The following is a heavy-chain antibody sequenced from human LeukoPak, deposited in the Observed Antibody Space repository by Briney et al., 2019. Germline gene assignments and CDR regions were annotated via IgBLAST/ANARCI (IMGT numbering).Heavy chain of an antibody. Sequence: SETLSLTCTISGGSISSYFWSWIRQPPGKGLEWIGYIYYTGSTNYNPSLKSRVTISVDTSKNQFSLKLSSVTAADTAVYYCARIGGSGRSGFDYWGQGTLVTVSS. D-gene: IGHD3-10*01. CDR3: ARIGGSGRSGFDY. CDR1: GGSISSYF. J-gene: IGHJ4*02. CDR2: IYYTGST. V-gene: IGHV4-59*08.